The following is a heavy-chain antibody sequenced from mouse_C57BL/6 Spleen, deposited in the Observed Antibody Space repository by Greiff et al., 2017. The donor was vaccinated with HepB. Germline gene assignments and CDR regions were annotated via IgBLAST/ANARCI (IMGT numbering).Heavy chain of an antibody. Sequence: EVQRVESGGGLVKPGGSLKLSCAASGFTFSDYGMHWVRQAPEKGLEWVAYISSGSSTIYYADTVKGRFTISRDNAKNTLFLQMTSLRSEDTAMYYCATVVAKGYYAMDYWGQGTSVTVAS. CDR3: ATVVAKGYYAMDY. CDR1: GFTFSDYG. V-gene: IGHV5-17*01. CDR2: ISSGSSTI. J-gene: IGHJ4*01. D-gene: IGHD1-1*01.